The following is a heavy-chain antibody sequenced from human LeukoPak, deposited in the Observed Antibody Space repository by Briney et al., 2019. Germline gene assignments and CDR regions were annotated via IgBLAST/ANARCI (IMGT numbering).Heavy chain of an antibody. CDR3: ASGSGTLDY. CDR1: GYTFTSYY. V-gene: IGHV1-46*01. J-gene: IGHJ4*02. Sequence: ASVKVSCKASGYTFTSYYMHWVRQSPGQGLEWMGIINPSGGSTSYAQKFQGRVTMTRDMPTSTVYMELSSLRSEDTAVYYCASGSGTLDYWGQGTLVTVSS. D-gene: IGHD1-26*01. CDR2: INPSGGST.